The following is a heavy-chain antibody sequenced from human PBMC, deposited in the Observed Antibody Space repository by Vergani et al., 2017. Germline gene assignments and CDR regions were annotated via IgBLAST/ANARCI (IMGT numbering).Heavy chain of an antibody. V-gene: IGHV1-8*01. Sequence: QVQLVQSGAEVKKPGASVKVSCKASGYTFTSYDINWVRQATGQGLEWMGWMNPNSGNTGYAQKFQGRVTMTRNTSISTAYMELSSLRSEDTAVYYCARVYYDFTPPRRQNYYYYYYMDVWGKGTTVTVSS. CDR2: MNPNSGNT. J-gene: IGHJ6*03. CDR1: GYTFTSYD. CDR3: ARVYYDFTPPRRQNYYYYYYMDV. D-gene: IGHD3-3*01.